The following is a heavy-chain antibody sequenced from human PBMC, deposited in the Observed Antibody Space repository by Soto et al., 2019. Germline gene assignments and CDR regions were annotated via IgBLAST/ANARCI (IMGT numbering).Heavy chain of an antibody. Sequence: ASVKVSCKASGYTFTSYGISWVRQAPGQGLEWMGWISAYNGNTNYAQKLQGRVTMTTDTSTGTAYMELRSLRSDDTAVYYCARWGDIVVVTAMEAHDAFDIWGQGTMVT. CDR2: ISAYNGNT. V-gene: IGHV1-18*04. J-gene: IGHJ3*02. CDR1: GYTFTSYG. D-gene: IGHD2-21*02. CDR3: ARWGDIVVVTAMEAHDAFDI.